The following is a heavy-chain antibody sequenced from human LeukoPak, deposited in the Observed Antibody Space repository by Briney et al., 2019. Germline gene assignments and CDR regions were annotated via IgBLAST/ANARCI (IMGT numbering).Heavy chain of an antibody. V-gene: IGHV4-59*01. CDR1: GDSITSYY. CDR2: IYYIGST. D-gene: IGHD6-13*01. CDR3: ARVGGSTWYFGY. Sequence: PSETLSLTCTVSGDSITSYYWSWIRQPPGKGLEWIGYIYYIGSTNYNPSLTSRVTMSVDTSKSQFSLKLSSVTAADAAVYYCARVGGSTWYFGYWGQGTLVTVSS. J-gene: IGHJ4*02.